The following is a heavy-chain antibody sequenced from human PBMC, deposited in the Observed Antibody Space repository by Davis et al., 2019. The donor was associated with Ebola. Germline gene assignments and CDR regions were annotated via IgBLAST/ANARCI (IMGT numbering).Heavy chain of an antibody. D-gene: IGHD5-18*01. CDR2: INHSGST. Sequence: MPSETLSLTCAVYGGSFSGYYWSWIRQPPGKGLEWIGEINHSGSTNYNPSRKSRVTISVDTSKNQFSLKLSSVTAADTAVYYCASTAMGTYNWFDPWGQGTLVTVSS. J-gene: IGHJ5*02. V-gene: IGHV4-34*01. CDR3: ASTAMGTYNWFDP. CDR1: GGSFSGYY.